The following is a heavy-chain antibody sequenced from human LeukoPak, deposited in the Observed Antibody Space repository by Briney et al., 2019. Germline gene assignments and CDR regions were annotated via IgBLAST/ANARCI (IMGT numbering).Heavy chain of an antibody. D-gene: IGHD6-13*01. CDR2: IWYDGSNK. J-gene: IGHJ6*02. CDR1: GFTFSSYG. Sequence: PGGSLRLSCAASGFTFSSYGMHWVRQAPGKGLEWVAVIWYDGSNKYYADSVKGRFTISRDNSKNTLYLQMNSLRAEDTAVYYCARDPIAAAGPLNPDYYYNGMDVWGQGTTVTVSS. V-gene: IGHV3-33*01. CDR3: ARDPIAAAGPLNPDYYYNGMDV.